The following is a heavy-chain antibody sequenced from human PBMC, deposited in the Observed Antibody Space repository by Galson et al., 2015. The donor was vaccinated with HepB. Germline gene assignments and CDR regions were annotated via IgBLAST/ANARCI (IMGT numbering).Heavy chain of an antibody. CDR1: GGSISSSSYY. D-gene: IGHD6-13*01. CDR3: ARGIAAAGTMEWFDP. J-gene: IGHJ5*02. V-gene: IGHV4-39*07. CDR2: IYYSGST. Sequence: ETLSLTCTVSGGSISSSSYYWGWIRQPPGKGLEWIGSIYYSGSTYYNPSLKSRVTISVDTSKNQFSLKLSSVTAADTAVYYCARGIAAAGTMEWFDPWGQGTLVTVSS.